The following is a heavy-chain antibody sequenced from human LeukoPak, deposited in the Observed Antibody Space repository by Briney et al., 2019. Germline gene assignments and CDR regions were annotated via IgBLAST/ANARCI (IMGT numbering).Heavy chain of an antibody. Sequence: ASVKVSCKVSGYTLTELSMHWVRQAPGKGLEWMGGFDPEDGETIYAQKFQGRVTMTEDTSTDTAYMELSSLRSEDTAVYHCATESYYYDSSGYKDWGQGTLVTVSS. CDR3: ATESYYYDSSGYKD. CDR2: FDPEDGET. D-gene: IGHD3-22*01. J-gene: IGHJ4*02. V-gene: IGHV1-24*01. CDR1: GYTLTELS.